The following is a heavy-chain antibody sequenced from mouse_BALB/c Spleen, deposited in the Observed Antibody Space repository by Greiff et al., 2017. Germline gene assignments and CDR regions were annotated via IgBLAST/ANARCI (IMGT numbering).Heavy chain of an antibody. CDR1: GFNIKDTY. V-gene: IGHV14-3*02. Sequence: EVKLQESGAELVKPGASVKLSCTASGFNIKDTYMHWVKQRPEQGLEWIGRIDPANGNTKYDPKFQGKATITADTSSNTAYLQLSSLTSEDTAVYYCAFYYGNYGGPWFAYWGQGTLVTVSA. CDR2: IDPANGNT. D-gene: IGHD2-1*01. J-gene: IGHJ3*01. CDR3: AFYYGNYGGPWFAY.